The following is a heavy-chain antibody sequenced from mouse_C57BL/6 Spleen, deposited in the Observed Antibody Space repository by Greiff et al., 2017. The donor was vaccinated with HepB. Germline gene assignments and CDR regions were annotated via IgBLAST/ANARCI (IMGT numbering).Heavy chain of an antibody. CDR1: GFTFSSYT. J-gene: IGHJ4*01. Sequence: DVMLVESGGGLVKPGGSLKLSCAASGFTFSSYTMSWVRQTPEKRLEWVATISGGGGNTYYPDSVKGRFTISRDNAKNTLYLQMSSLRSEDTALYYCARVPWDIYAMDYWGQGTSVTVSS. CDR3: ARVPWDIYAMDY. D-gene: IGHD4-1*01. V-gene: IGHV5-9*01. CDR2: ISGGGGNT.